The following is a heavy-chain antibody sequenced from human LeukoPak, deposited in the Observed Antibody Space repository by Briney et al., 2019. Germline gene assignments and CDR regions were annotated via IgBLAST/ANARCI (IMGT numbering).Heavy chain of an antibody. Sequence: PGGSLRLSCAASGFTFSSYSMNWVRQAPGKGLEWVSSISSSSYIYYADSVKGRFTISRDNAKNSLYLQMNSLRAEDTAVYYCASGLVGAKLNDAFDIWGQGTMVTVSS. CDR3: ASGLVGAKLNDAFDI. CDR1: GFTFSSYS. J-gene: IGHJ3*02. D-gene: IGHD1-26*01. CDR2: ISSSSYI. V-gene: IGHV3-21*01.